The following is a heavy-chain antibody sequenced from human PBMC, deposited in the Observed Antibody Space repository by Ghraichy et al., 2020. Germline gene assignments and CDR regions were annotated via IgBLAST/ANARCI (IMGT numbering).Heavy chain of an antibody. V-gene: IGHV3-23*01. Sequence: GESLNISCAASGFTFSIYAMIWVRQAPGKGLEWVSAISDSGGSTYYADSVKGRFTISRDNSKNTLYLQMNSLRAEDTAVYYCAPFSYQVDYWGQGTLVTVSS. CDR2: ISDSGGST. CDR1: GFTFSIYA. D-gene: IGHD2-2*01. J-gene: IGHJ4*02. CDR3: APFSYQVDY.